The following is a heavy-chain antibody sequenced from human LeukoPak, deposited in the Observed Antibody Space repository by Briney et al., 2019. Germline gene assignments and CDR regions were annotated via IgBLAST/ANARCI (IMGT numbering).Heavy chain of an antibody. V-gene: IGHV4-31*03. CDR3: ASSPSGVPAAPIDY. CDR2: IYYSGST. D-gene: IGHD2-2*01. CDR1: GGSISSGGYY. J-gene: IGHJ4*02. Sequence: SETLSLTCTVSGGSISSGGYYWSWIRQHPGKGLEWIGYIYYSGSTYHNPSLKSRVTISVDASKNQFSLKLSSVTAADTAVYYCASSPSGVPAAPIDYWGQGTLVTVSS.